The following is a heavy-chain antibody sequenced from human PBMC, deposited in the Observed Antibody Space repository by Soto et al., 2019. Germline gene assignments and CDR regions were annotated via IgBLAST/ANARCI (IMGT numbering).Heavy chain of an antibody. D-gene: IGHD4-17*01. Sequence: QVQLVESGGGVVQPGWSLRLSCAASGFTFSSYAMHWVRQAPGKGLEWVAVISYDGSNKYYADSVKGRFTISRDNSKNTLYLQMNSLRAEDTAVYYCARAPTTVTTAYYFDYWGQGTLVTVSS. J-gene: IGHJ4*02. CDR1: GFTFSSYA. V-gene: IGHV3-30-3*01. CDR2: ISYDGSNK. CDR3: ARAPTTVTTAYYFDY.